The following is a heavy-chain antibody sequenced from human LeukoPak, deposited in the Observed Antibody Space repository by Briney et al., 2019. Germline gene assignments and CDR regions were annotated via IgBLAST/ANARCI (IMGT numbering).Heavy chain of an antibody. Sequence: ASVKVSCKASGYTFTSYDINWVRQATGQGLEWMGWMNPNSGNTGYAQKFQGRVTITRNTSISTAYMELSSLRSEDTAVYYCARRVGMEWLLPHYYYYYMDVWGKGTTVTVSS. CDR2: MNPNSGNT. D-gene: IGHD3-3*01. CDR1: GYTFTSYD. CDR3: ARRVGMEWLLPHYYYYYMDV. V-gene: IGHV1-8*03. J-gene: IGHJ6*03.